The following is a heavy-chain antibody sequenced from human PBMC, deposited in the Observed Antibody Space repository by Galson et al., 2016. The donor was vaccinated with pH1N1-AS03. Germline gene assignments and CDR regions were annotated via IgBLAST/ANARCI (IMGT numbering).Heavy chain of an antibody. J-gene: IGHJ4*02. D-gene: IGHD2-2*01. Sequence: SLRLSCAASGFTFSNYGMSWVRQAPGKRLEWVSTISGSGTGTYYADSVRGRFTISRDNSENTLYLQMNSLRAEDTAVYYCAKRGGLPSEGMTYFDSWGQGTLVPVSS. CDR2: ISGSGTGT. CDR1: GFTFSNYG. CDR3: AKRGGLPSEGMTYFDS. V-gene: IGHV3-23*01.